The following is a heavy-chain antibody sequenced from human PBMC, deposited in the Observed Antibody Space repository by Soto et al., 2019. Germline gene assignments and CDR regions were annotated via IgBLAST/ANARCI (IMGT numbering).Heavy chain of an antibody. CDR1: GFTFSSYG. J-gene: IGHJ4*02. V-gene: IGHV3-23*04. D-gene: IGHD3-22*01. CDR3: AKSHPYYYDSSGYYFSYYFDY. Sequence: VQLVESGGGVVQPGRSPRLSCAASGFTFSSYGMHWVRQAPGKGLEWVAVISGSGGSTYYADSVKGRFTISRDNSKNTLYLQMNSLRAEDTAVYYCAKSHPYYYDSSGYYFSYYFDYWGQGTLVTVSS. CDR2: ISGSGGST.